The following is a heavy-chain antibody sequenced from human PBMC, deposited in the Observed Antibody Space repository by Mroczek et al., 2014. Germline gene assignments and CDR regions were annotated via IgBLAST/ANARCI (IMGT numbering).Heavy chain of an antibody. Sequence: QVQLQQWGAGLLKPSETLSLTCAVYGGSFSGYYWSWIRQPPGKGLEWIGEINHSGSTNYNPSLKSRVTISVDTSKNQFSLKLSSVTAADTAVYYCARGPRRDYGRWGYFDYWGQGTLVTVSS. CDR1: GGSFSGYY. CDR3: ARGPRRDYGRWGYFDY. V-gene: IGHV4-34*01. CDR2: INHSGST. D-gene: IGHD4-17*01. J-gene: IGHJ4*02.